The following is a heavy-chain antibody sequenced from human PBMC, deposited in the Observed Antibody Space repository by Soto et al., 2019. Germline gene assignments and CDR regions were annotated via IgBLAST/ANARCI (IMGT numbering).Heavy chain of an antibody. CDR3: AKDIDSSSWTIDY. Sequence: RQALRHSSGASGFTPRPDWMSWVRQAPGKGLEWVANIKQDGSEEYYVDSVKGRFTISRDNAKKSLYLQMNSLRAEDTAVYYCAKDIDSSSWTIDYWGQGT. CDR1: GFTPRPDW. V-gene: IGHV3-7*01. J-gene: IGHJ4*02. CDR2: IKQDGSEE. D-gene: IGHD6-13*01.